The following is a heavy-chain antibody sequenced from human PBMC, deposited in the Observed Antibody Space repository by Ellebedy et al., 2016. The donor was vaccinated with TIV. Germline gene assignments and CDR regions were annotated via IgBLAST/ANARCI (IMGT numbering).Heavy chain of an antibody. J-gene: IGHJ5*02. CDR1: GYTFTSYG. V-gene: IGHV1-18*01. D-gene: IGHD3-9*01. CDR2: ISVYNGNT. CDR3: ARVAGRYWFDP. Sequence: AASVKVSCKASGYTFTSYGISWVRQAPGQGLEWMGWISVYNGNTNYAQKLQGRVTMTTDTSTSTAFMELRSLRSDDTAVYYCARVAGRYWFDPWGQGTLVTVSS.